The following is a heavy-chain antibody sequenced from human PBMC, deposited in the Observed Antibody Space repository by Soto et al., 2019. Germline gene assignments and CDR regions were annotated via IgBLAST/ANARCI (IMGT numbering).Heavy chain of an antibody. CDR3: ARGYCSGGSCYSSAFDN. Sequence: QVQLVQSGAEVKKPGSSVKVSCKASGGTFSSYAISWVRQAPGQGLEWLGGIIPIFGTANYAKKFQGRVTISADESTSTAYMELSSLRCEDTAVYYCARGYCSGGSCYSSAFDNWGQGTMVTVSS. CDR2: IIPIFGTA. J-gene: IGHJ3*02. CDR1: GGTFSSYA. D-gene: IGHD2-15*01. V-gene: IGHV1-69*01.